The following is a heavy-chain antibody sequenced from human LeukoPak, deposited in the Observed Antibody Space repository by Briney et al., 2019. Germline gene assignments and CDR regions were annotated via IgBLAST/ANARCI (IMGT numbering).Heavy chain of an antibody. CDR2: IWYDGSNK. D-gene: IGHD3-10*01. J-gene: IGHJ4*02. Sequence: GGSLRLSCAASGFTFSSYGMHWVRQAPGKGLEWVAVIWYDGSNKYYADSVKGRFTISRDDSKNTLYLQMNSLRAEDTAVYYCARVFTMVRGVRWALGYWGQGTLVTVSS. CDR1: GFTFSSYG. CDR3: ARVFTMVRGVRWALGY. V-gene: IGHV3-33*01.